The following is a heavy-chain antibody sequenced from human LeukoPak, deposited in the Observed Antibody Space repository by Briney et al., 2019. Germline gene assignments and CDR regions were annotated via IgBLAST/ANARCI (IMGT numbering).Heavy chain of an antibody. V-gene: IGHV3-7*01. D-gene: IGHD3-10*01. J-gene: IGHJ5*02. Sequence: GGSLRLSCAASGFTFSSYWMNWVRQAPGKGLEWVANIKQDGSVKNYVGSVKGRFTISRDNAKNSLFLQMNSLRAEDTAVYYCARDPSGSPVFDPWGQGTLVTVSP. CDR1: GFTFSSYW. CDR3: ARDPSGSPVFDP. CDR2: IKQDGSVK.